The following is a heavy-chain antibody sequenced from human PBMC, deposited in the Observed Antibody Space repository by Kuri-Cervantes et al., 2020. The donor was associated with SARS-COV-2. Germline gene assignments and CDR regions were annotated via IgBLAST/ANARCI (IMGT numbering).Heavy chain of an antibody. D-gene: IGHD2-8*02. V-gene: IGHV4-39*07. J-gene: IGHJ3*02. Sequence: LRLSCTVSGGSISSSSYYWGWIRQPPGKGLEWIGSIYYSGSTYYNPSLKSRVTISVDTSKNQFSLKLNSVTAADTAVYYCARGEGIVLVVYALAFDIWGQGTMVTVSS. CDR3: ARGEGIVLVVYALAFDI. CDR2: IYYSGST. CDR1: GGSISSSSYY.